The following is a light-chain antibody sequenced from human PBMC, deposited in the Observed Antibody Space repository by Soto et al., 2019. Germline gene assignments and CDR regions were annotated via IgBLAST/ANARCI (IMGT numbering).Light chain of an antibody. V-gene: IGKV1-39*01. J-gene: IGKJ1*01. Sequence: IQMSQTPTSPSPSVGDSVTIACRASHSISRYLNWYQPKPPKAXKLRIYAASSLQSGVPSRFSGSVSGTEFTLPISCLQPDDFSAYYGQQSYSTPPGTFGQGTKVENK. CDR2: AAS. CDR1: HSISRY. CDR3: QQSYSTPPGT.